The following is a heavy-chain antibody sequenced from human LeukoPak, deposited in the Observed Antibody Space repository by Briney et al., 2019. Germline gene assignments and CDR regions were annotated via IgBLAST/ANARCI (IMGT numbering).Heavy chain of an antibody. CDR1: GGSISSYY. J-gene: IGHJ6*02. V-gene: IGHV4-4*07. Sequence: SETLSLTCTVSGGSISSYYWSWIRQPAGKGLEWIGRIYTSGSTNYNPSLKSRVTMLVDTSKNQFSLKLSSVTAADTAVYYCAREGIVATIPYYYYGMDVWGQGTTVTVSS. CDR3: AREGIVATIPYYYYGMDV. D-gene: IGHD5-12*01. CDR2: IYTSGST.